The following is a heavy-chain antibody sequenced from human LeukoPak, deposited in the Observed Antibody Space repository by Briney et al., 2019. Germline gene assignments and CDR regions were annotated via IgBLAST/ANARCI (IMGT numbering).Heavy chain of an antibody. CDR1: GFTFSSYA. CDR2: ISGSGGST. D-gene: IGHD3-3*01. CDR3: ASDFWSGYYWDYFDY. J-gene: IGHJ4*02. V-gene: IGHV3-23*01. Sequence: GGSLRLSCAASGFTFSSYAMSWVRQAPGKGLEWVSAISGSGGSTYYADSVKGRFTISRDNAKNSLYLQMNSLRAEDTAVYYCASDFWSGYYWDYFDYWGQGTLVTVFS.